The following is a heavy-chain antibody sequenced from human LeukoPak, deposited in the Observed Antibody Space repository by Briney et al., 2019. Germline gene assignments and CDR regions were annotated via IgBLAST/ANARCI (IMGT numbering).Heavy chain of an antibody. D-gene: IGHD5-24*01. Sequence: SLKISCAASGFTFTNYGMHWVRQAPGKELEWVAVIWYDGSKKYYADFVEGRFTISRDNSKNTVYMQMNSMRVEDTAVYYCVKDDGRVKGHIDYWGQGTPVTVS. V-gene: IGHV3-33*06. CDR1: GFTFTNYG. CDR3: VKDDGRVKGHIDY. CDR2: IWYDGSKK. J-gene: IGHJ4*02.